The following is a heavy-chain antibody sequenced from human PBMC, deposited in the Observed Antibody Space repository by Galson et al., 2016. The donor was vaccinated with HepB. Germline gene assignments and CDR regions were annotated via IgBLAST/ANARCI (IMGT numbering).Heavy chain of an antibody. CDR1: GFSFTNYA. D-gene: IGHD3-22*01. Sequence: SLRLSCAASGFSFTNYAMNWVRQAPGKGLEWVSSISGSGATTYSAGSVKARFTIPRDNSKNTLFLQFNSLRADDTAVYFCAKGSDYYDGRSLNYWGQGPPVTVSS. CDR3: AKGSDYYDGRSLNY. CDR2: ISGSGATT. V-gene: IGHV3-23*01. J-gene: IGHJ4*02.